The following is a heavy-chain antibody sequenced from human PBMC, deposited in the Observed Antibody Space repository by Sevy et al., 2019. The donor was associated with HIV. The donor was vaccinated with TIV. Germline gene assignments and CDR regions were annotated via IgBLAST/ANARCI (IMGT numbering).Heavy chain of an antibody. Sequence: GGSLRLSCAASGFTFSSYGMHWVRQAPGKGLEWVAVISYDGSNKYYADSVKGRFTTSRDNSKNTLYLQMNSLRAEDTAVYYCAKEGYSSGWYSYWGQGTLVTVSS. V-gene: IGHV3-30*18. D-gene: IGHD6-19*01. CDR2: ISYDGSNK. CDR3: AKEGYSSGWYSY. CDR1: GFTFSSYG. J-gene: IGHJ4*02.